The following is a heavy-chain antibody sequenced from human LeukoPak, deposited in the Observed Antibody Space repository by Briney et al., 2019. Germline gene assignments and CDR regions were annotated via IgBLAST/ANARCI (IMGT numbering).Heavy chain of an antibody. CDR2: IVVGSGNT. V-gene: IGHV1-58*01. J-gene: IGHJ5*02. CDR1: GFTFTSSA. D-gene: IGHD3-3*01. CDR3: AADPLAYYDFWSGYKGFDP. Sequence: ASVKVSCTASGFTFTSSAVQWVRQARGQRLEWIGWIVVGSGNTNYAQKFQERVTITRDMSTSTAYMELSSLRSEDTAVYYCAADPLAYYDFWSGYKGFDPWGQGTLVTVSS.